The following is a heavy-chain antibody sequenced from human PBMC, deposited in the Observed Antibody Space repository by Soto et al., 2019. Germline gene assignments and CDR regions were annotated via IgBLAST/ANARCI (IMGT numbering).Heavy chain of an antibody. CDR1: GFTFSSYS. V-gene: IGHV3-21*01. D-gene: IGHD3-22*01. CDR2: ISSSSSYI. Sequence: GGSLRLSWAASGFTFSSYSMNWVRQAPGKGLEWVSSISSSSSYIYYADSVKGRFTISRDNAKNSLYLQMNSLRAEDTAVYYCASHPRDNSGYWYYFDYWGQGTLVTVSS. CDR3: ASHPRDNSGYWYYFDY. J-gene: IGHJ4*02.